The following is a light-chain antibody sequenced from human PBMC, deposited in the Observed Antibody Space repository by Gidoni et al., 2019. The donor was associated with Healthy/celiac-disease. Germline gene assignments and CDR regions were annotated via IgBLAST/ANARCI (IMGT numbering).Light chain of an antibody. J-gene: IGKJ2*01. CDR1: PGISNS. CDR2: AAS. V-gene: IGKV1-NL1*01. Sequence: DIQMTQSPSSLSASVGDRVTITCRASPGISNSLAWYQQKPGKAPKLLLYAASRLESGVPSRFSGSGSGTDYTLTISSLQPEDFATYYCQQYYSTLMYTFGQGTKLEIK. CDR3: QQYYSTLMYT.